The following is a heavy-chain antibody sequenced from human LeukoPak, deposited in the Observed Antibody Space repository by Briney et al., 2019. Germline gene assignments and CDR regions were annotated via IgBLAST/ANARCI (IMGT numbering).Heavy chain of an antibody. CDR2: INHSGST. J-gene: IGHJ4*02. V-gene: IGHV4-34*01. D-gene: IGHD3-22*01. CDR3: AREGDYYDTSGTLDY. CDR1: GGSFSGYY. Sequence: SETLSLTCAVYGGSFSGYYWSWIRQPPGKGLEWIGEINHSGSTNYNPSLKSRVTISVDTSKNQFSLKLSSVTAADTAVHYCAREGDYYDTSGTLDYWGQGTLVTVSS.